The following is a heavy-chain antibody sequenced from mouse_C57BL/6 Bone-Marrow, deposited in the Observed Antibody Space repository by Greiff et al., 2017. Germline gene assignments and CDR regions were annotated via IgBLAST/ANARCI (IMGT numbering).Heavy chain of an antibody. CDR2: IYPRSGNT. J-gene: IGHJ4*01. CDR3: ARPLFITTVVATRYAMDY. V-gene: IGHV1-81*01. CDR1: GYTFTSYG. Sequence: QVQLQQSGAELVRPGTSVKVSCKASGYTFTSYGISWVKQRTGQGLEWIGEIYPRSGNTYYNEKFKGKATLTADKSSSTAYMELRSLTSEDSAVYFCARPLFITTVVATRYAMDYWGQGTSVTVSS. D-gene: IGHD1-1*01.